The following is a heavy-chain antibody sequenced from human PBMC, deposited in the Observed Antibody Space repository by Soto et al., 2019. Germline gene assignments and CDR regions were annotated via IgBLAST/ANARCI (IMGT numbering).Heavy chain of an antibody. Sequence: KLGGSLRLSCAASGFTFSDYYMSWIRQAPGKGLEWVSYISSSSSYTNYADSVKGRFTISRDNAKNSLYLQMNSLRAEDTAVYYCARSLSRDCSGGSCYSLLYYFDYWGQGTLVTSPQ. CDR1: GFTFSDYY. V-gene: IGHV3-11*06. J-gene: IGHJ4*02. CDR3: ARSLSRDCSGGSCYSLLYYFDY. D-gene: IGHD2-15*01. CDR2: ISSSSSYT.